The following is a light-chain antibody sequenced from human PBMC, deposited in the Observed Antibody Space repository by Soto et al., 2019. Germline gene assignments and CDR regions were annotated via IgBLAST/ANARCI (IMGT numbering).Light chain of an antibody. CDR1: SSNIGSNY. CDR3: AAWDDSLSGYV. J-gene: IGLJ1*01. V-gene: IGLV1-47*02. Sequence: QSVLTQPPSASGTPGQRVTISCSGSSSNIGSNYVYWYQQLPGTAPKLLNYSNNQRPSGVPDRFSGSKSGTSASLAISGLRSEDEADYYCAAWDDSLSGYVFGTGTKVTVL. CDR2: SNN.